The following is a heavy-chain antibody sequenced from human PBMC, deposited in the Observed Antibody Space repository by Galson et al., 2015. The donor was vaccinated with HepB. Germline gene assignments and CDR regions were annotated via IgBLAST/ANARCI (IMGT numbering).Heavy chain of an antibody. CDR2: IKQDGSEK. J-gene: IGHJ5*02. Sequence: SLRLSCAGSGFSFSSYWMSWVRQASEKGLEWVTNIKQDGSEKYYVDSVKGRFAISRDNARNSVYLQMSSLRAEDTAIYYCARVPSSSTSPRFDPWGQGTLVTVSS. CDR1: GFSFSSYW. CDR3: ARVPSSSTSPRFDP. V-gene: IGHV3-7*03. D-gene: IGHD2-2*01.